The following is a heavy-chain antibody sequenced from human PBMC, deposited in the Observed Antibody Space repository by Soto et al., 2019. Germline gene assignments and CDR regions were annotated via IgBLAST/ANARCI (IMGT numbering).Heavy chain of an antibody. J-gene: IGHJ5*02. CDR1: GFTFRSFT. CDR3: TRDASRDSSARGWFDP. CDR2: ISSNSAYI. Sequence: LRLSCAASGFTFRSFTMNWVRQAPGKGLEWVSTISSNSAYIYYTDALRGRFTISKDNAKNSLHLQMNSLRAEDAAVYYCTRDASRDSSARGWFDPWGQGTLVTV. D-gene: IGHD6-13*01. V-gene: IGHV3-21*01.